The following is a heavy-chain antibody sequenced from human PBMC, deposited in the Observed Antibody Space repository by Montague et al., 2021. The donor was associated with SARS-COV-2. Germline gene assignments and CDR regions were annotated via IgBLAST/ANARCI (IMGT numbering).Heavy chain of an antibody. CDR2: IYYSGST. D-gene: IGHD5-12*01. V-gene: IGHV4-39*07. J-gene: IGHJ6*02. CDR3: ASGPLVGGYDSDGMDV. Sequence: SETLSLTCTVSGGSISSSSYYWGCIRQPPGKGLEWIGSIYYSGSTYYNPPLKSRVTISVNTSKNQFSLKLGSVTAADTAVYYCASGPLVGGYDSDGMDVWGQGTTVTGSS. CDR1: GGSISSSSYY.